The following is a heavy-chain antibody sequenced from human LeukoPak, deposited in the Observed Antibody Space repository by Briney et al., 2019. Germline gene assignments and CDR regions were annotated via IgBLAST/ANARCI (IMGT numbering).Heavy chain of an antibody. J-gene: IGHJ6*02. V-gene: IGHV3-74*01. Sequence: GGSLRLSCAASGFTFSSYWMHWVRQAPGKGLVWVSRINSDGSSTSYADSVKGRFTISRDNAKNTLYLQMNSLRAEDTAVYYCASSSTTQDATYYYYGMDVWGQGTTVTVSS. D-gene: IGHD2-15*01. CDR3: ASSSTTQDATYYYYGMDV. CDR1: GFTFSSYW. CDR2: INSDGSST.